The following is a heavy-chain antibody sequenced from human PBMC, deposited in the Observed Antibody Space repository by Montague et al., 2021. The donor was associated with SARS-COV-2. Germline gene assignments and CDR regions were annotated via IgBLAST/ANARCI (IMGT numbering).Heavy chain of an antibody. Sequence: SLRLSCAASGFPFDEHAMFWVRQAPGKGLEWVSGISWNSGSLGYADSLKGRFTVSRDNAKNSLYLQMNSLRPDDTALYYCAKGPRHDVVSGVDIWGQGTRVTVSS. D-gene: IGHD2-21*02. J-gene: IGHJ4*02. CDR2: ISWNSGSL. V-gene: IGHV3-9*01. CDR3: AKGPRHDVVSGVDI. CDR1: GFPFDEHA.